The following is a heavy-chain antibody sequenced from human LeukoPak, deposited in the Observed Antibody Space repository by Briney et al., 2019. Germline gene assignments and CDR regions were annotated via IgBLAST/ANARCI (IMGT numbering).Heavy chain of an antibody. V-gene: IGHV4-4*07. CDR3: ARGRRIVASQGGAAVEYNWFDP. D-gene: IGHD3-22*01. J-gene: IGHJ5*02. CDR1: GGSITNYY. Sequence: PSETLSLTCSVSGGSITNYYWSWIRQSAGQGLEWIGRIYSSGTSNYNPSLKSRVIMSIDTSKNQFSLKLSSVTAADTAVYYCARGRRIVASQGGAAVEYNWFDPWGQGTLVTVSS. CDR2: IYSSGTS.